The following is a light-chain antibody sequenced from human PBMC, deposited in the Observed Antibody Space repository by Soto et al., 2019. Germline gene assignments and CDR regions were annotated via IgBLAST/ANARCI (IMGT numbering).Light chain of an antibody. CDR3: QEYNNWPSIT. CDR1: QSVSSN. CDR2: GAS. J-gene: IGKJ5*01. V-gene: IGKV3-15*01. Sequence: IVMTQSPATLSVSPGERATLSCRASQSVSSNLAWYQQKPGQAPRLLIHGASTRATGIPANFSGSGSGTEFTLTISSLQSEDFAVYYCQEYNNWPSITFGQGTRLEIK.